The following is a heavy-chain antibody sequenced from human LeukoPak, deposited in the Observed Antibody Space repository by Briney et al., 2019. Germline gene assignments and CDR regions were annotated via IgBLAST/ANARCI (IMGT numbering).Heavy chain of an antibody. V-gene: IGHV3-53*01. CDR3: ARDGYDSNGYSGY. Sequence: GGSPRLSCAASGFTVSSNYMAWVRQAPGKGLEWVSVIYSGGTIYYADSVKGRFTISRDNSKNTLYLQMNSLRAEDTAVYYCARDGYDSNGYSGYWGQGTLVTVSS. CDR2: IYSGGTI. CDR1: GFTVSSNY. D-gene: IGHD3-22*01. J-gene: IGHJ4*02.